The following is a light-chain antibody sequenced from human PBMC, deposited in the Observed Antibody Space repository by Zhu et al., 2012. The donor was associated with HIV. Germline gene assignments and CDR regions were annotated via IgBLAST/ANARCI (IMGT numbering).Light chain of an antibody. CDR2: GAS. CDR3: QHLTLYPT. V-gene: IGKV1-9*01. CDR1: QGISNH. J-gene: IGKJ4*01. Sequence: DIQLTQSPSFLSASVGDRVTITCRASQGISNHLAWYHQKPGKAPKLLIYGASVLQSGVPSRFSGSRSGTEFTLTISSLQPEDFATYFCQHLTLYPTFGGGSQGG.